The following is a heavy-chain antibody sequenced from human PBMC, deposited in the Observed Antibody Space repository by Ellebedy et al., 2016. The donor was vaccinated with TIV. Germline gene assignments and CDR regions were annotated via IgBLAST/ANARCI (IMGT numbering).Heavy chain of an antibody. CDR1: GFTFSSYD. Sequence: GGSLRLSCPASGFTFSSYDMHWVRQGTGKGLEWVSAIGTAGDTYYPGSVKGRFTISRENAKNSLYLQITSLRAEDTAVYYCARVRFGDTAVDYWGQGTLVTVSS. J-gene: IGHJ4*03. V-gene: IGHV3-13*01. CDR3: ARVRFGDTAVDY. CDR2: IGTAGDT. D-gene: IGHD2-21*01.